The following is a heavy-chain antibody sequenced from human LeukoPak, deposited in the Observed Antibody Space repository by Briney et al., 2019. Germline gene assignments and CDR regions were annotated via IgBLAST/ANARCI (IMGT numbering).Heavy chain of an antibody. Sequence: GESLKISSKGSGYSFTNYWIGWVRQMPGKGLEWMGIIYPGDSDTRYSPSFQGQVTISADKSIGTAYLQWGSLKASDTAMYYCARRADSSAYYTYWGQGTLVTVFS. CDR2: IYPGDSDT. CDR3: ARRADSSAYYTY. J-gene: IGHJ4*02. V-gene: IGHV5-51*01. CDR1: GYSFTNYW. D-gene: IGHD3-22*01.